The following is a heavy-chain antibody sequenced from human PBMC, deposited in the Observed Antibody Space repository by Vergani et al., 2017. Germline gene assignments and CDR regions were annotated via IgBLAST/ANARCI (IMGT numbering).Heavy chain of an antibody. J-gene: IGHJ4*02. D-gene: IGHD3-16*02. Sequence: QVQLQESGPGLVKPSETLSLTCAVSGYSISSGYYWGWIRQPPGKGLEWIGSIYHSGSTYYNPSLKSRVTISVDTSKNQFSLKLSSVTAADTAVYYCARPLITLGGVIGPIDYWGQGTLVTVSS. CDR2: IYHSGST. CDR1: GYSISSGYY. CDR3: ARPLITLGGVIGPIDY. V-gene: IGHV4-38-2*01.